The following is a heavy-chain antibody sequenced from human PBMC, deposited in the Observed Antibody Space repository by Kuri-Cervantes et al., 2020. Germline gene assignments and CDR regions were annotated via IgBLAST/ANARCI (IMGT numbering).Heavy chain of an antibody. CDR1: RFTVSGNY. V-gene: IGHV3-66*01. Sequence: GGTLTLSCAASRFTVSGNYMSWVRQAPGKGLEWVSVIFGDTTYYADSVKGSFTVSRHSSKNTVYLQMDSLRVGDTAVYYCAATVTTGWLNFDYWGHGTLVTVSS. CDR3: AATVTTGWLNFDY. D-gene: IGHD6-19*01. CDR2: IFGDTT. J-gene: IGHJ4*01.